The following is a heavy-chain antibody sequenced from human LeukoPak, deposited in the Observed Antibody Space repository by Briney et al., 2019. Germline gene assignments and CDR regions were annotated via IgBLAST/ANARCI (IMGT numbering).Heavy chain of an antibody. Sequence: GESLKISXKGSGYRFSSYWIAWVRQMPGKGLEWAGVIYPGDYDTIYGPSFQGQVFISVDNSISTAYLHWNSLKASDTAMYHCANLLSGSPPQSLDYWGQGTLVTVAS. D-gene: IGHD1-26*01. J-gene: IGHJ4*02. CDR3: ANLLSGSPPQSLDY. CDR2: IYPGDYDT. CDR1: GYRFSSYW. V-gene: IGHV5-51*01.